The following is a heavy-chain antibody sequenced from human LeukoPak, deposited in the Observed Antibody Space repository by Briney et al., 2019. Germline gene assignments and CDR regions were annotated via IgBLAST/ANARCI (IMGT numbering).Heavy chain of an antibody. CDR2: ISGSGGST. CDR3: AKDPYSGSYFDY. J-gene: IGHJ4*02. CDR1: GITLSNYG. V-gene: IGHV3-23*01. D-gene: IGHD1-26*01. Sequence: GGLLRLSCAASGITLSNYGMSWVRQAPGKGQEWVVVISGSGGSTNYADAVKGRFTISRDNPKNTLYLQMNSLRAEDTSVYYCAKDPYSGSYFDYWGQGTLVTVSS.